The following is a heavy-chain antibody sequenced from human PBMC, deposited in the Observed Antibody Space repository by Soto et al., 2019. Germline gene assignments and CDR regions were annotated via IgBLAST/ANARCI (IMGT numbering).Heavy chain of an antibody. V-gene: IGHV4-59*01. D-gene: IGHD3-16*01. J-gene: IGHJ5*02. CDR3: ASGGNWFDP. CDR2: MYYNGNI. CDR1: GGSISNYY. Sequence: SETLSLTCNVSGGSISNYYWTWVRQSPEKGLEWIGYMYYNGNINYNPSLKSRVTISIDTSKNQFSLTLKSVTAANTAVYYCASGGNWFDPCGKGVKVTVS.